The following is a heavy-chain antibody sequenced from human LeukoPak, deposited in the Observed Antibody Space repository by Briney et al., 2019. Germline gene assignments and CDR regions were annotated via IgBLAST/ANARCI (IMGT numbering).Heavy chain of an antibody. CDR3: AKPVAMVRGVPGPRDV. CDR1: GYTFTSYD. J-gene: IGHJ6*02. V-gene: IGHV1-8*01. CDR2: MNPNSGNT. Sequence: ASVKVSCKASGYTFTSYDINWVRQATGQRLEWMGWMNPNSGNTGYAQKFQGRVTMTRNTSISTAYMELSSLRSEDTAVYYCAKPVAMVRGVPGPRDVWGQGTTVTVSS. D-gene: IGHD3-10*01.